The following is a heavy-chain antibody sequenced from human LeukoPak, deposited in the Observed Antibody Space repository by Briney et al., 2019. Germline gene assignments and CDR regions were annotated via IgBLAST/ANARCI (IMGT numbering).Heavy chain of an antibody. CDR3: AKGLSYGDYVGWFDP. D-gene: IGHD4-17*01. CDR1: GFTFDVYT. J-gene: IGHJ5*02. V-gene: IGHV3-43*01. Sequence: PGGSLRLSCAASGFTFDVYTMHWVRQAPGKGLEWVSLISWDGGGTYYADSVKGRFTISRDNSKNSLYLQMNSLRTEDTALYYCAKGLSYGDYVGWFDPWGQGTLVTVSS. CDR2: ISWDGGGT.